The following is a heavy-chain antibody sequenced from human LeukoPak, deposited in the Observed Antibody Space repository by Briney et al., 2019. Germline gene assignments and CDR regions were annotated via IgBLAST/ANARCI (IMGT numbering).Heavy chain of an antibody. D-gene: IGHD6-19*01. CDR1: GFTFSIYT. J-gene: IGHJ4*02. CDR3: AKASSDSSGWSYY. Sequence: GGSLRLSCATSGFTFSIYTMTWVRQAPGKGLEWVSTIIGSGGRTYNADSVKGRFTISRDNSKNTPYLQMNSLRAEDTAVYYCAKASSDSSGWSYYWGQGTLVTVSS. V-gene: IGHV3-23*01. CDR2: IIGSGGRT.